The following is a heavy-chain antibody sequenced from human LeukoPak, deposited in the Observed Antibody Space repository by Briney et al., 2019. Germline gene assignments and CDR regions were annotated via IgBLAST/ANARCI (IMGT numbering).Heavy chain of an antibody. CDR2: IFDNGST. J-gene: IGHJ4*02. D-gene: IGHD3-10*01. V-gene: IGHV4-59*01. Sequence: SETLSLTCTVSGYSLTNYYWSWIRLPPGKGLEWVASIFDNGSTNDNRSLKSRVTISLDTSNNQFSLKVNSVTAADTAVYYCARGGYGSAFDFWGQGTLVTVSS. CDR3: ARGGYGSAFDF. CDR1: GYSLTNYY.